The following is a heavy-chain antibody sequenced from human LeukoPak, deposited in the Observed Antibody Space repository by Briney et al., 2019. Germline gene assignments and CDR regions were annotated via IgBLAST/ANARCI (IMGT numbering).Heavy chain of an antibody. V-gene: IGHV3-74*01. CDR2: INSDGTSP. Sequence: GGSLTLSCAASGFTFSSYWMHWVRQAPGKGLVWVSRINSDGTSPNYADSVRGRFTVSSDNAKNTLYLQMNSLRAEDTAVYYCARDRGTGFDLWGQGTLVTVSS. J-gene: IGHJ4*02. CDR1: GFTFSSYW. D-gene: IGHD3-10*01. CDR3: ARDRGTGFDL.